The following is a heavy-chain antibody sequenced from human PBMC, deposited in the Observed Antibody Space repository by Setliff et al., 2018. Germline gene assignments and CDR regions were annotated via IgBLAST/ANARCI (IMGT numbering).Heavy chain of an antibody. CDR3: TTGPLIGATRGY. CDR2: IKSKTDGGTV. V-gene: IGHV3-15*01. D-gene: IGHD1-26*01. J-gene: IGHJ4*02. CDR1: GFTFSNAW. Sequence: GESLNISCAVSGFTFSNAWMSWVRQAPGKGLEWVGRIKSKTDGGTVDYAAPVRGRFTISRDDSKDTLYLQMDSLKTQDTAVYYCTTGPLIGATRGYWGQGTLVTVSS.